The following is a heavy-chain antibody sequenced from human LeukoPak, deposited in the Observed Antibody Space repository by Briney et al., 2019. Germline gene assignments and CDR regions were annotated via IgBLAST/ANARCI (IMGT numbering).Heavy chain of an antibody. J-gene: IGHJ4*02. CDR2: ISSSSGYK. Sequence: GSLRLSCAVSGFTFSSYSMTWVRQAPGKGLEWVSSISSSSGYKYYADSVKGRFTISRDNAKNSLYLQMDSLRAEDAVVYYCARTSGESTAALRAPFDYWGQGTLATVSS. D-gene: IGHD6-6*01. CDR3: ARTSGESTAALRAPFDY. CDR1: GFTFSSYS. V-gene: IGHV3-21*01.